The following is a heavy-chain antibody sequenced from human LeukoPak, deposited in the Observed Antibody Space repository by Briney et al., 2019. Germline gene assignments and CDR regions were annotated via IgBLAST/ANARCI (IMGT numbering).Heavy chain of an antibody. D-gene: IGHD4-17*01. CDR1: GFTFSSYA. J-gene: IGHJ5*02. CDR2: ISGSGGST. CDR3: AKDPADYGDYRGWFDP. V-gene: IGHV3-23*01. Sequence: PAGGSLRLSCAASGFTFSSYAMSWVRQAPGKGLEWVSAISGSGGSTYYADSVKGRFTISRDNSKNTLYLQMNSLRAEDTAVYYCAKDPADYGDYRGWFDPWGQGTPVTVSS.